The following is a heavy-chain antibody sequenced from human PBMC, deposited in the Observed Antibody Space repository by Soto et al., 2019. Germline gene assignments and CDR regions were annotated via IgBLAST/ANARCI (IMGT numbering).Heavy chain of an antibody. V-gene: IGHV6-1*01. D-gene: IGHD1-7*01. CDR2: TYYRSRSYN. J-gene: IGHJ6*03. Sequence: PSQTLSLTCAISGDSVSSNSAAWNWIRLSPSRGLEWLARTYYRSRSYNDYAVSVRSRITVNPDTSKNQFSLQLTSVTPEDMAVYYCAGTTSHQWYYMDVWGKGTTVTVSS. CDR1: GDSVSSNSAA. CDR3: AGTTSHQWYYMDV.